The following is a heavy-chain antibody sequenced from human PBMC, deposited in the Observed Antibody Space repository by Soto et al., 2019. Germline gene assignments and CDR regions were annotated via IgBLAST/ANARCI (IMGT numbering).Heavy chain of an antibody. D-gene: IGHD6-13*01. CDR1: GGSISSGGYY. CDR3: ARERVIAEAGKGESWFDP. Sequence: QVQLQESGPGLVKPSQTLSLTCTVSGGSISSGGYYWSWIRQHPGKGLEWMGYIDYSVSTYYNPSLESRVTISVDTSKNQFTLKLSSVTDADTAVYYCARERVIAEAGKGESWFDPWGQGTLVTVSS. J-gene: IGHJ5*02. CDR2: IDYSVST. V-gene: IGHV4-31*03.